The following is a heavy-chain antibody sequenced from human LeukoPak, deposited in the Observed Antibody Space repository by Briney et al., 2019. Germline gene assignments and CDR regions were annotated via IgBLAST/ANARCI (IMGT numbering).Heavy chain of an antibody. CDR2: IIPIFGTA. J-gene: IGHJ4*02. CDR1: GGTFSSYA. D-gene: IGHD5-18*01. Sequence: SVTVSYKASGGTFSSYAISWVRQAPGQGLEWMGGIIPIFGTANYAQKFQGRVTITADESTSTAYMELSSLRSEDTAVYYCARAHPVDTAMVRGRRYYFDYWGQGTLVTVSS. CDR3: ARAHPVDTAMVRGRRYYFDY. V-gene: IGHV1-69*13.